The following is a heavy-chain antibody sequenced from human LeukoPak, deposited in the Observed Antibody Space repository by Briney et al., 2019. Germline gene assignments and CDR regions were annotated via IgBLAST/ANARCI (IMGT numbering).Heavy chain of an antibody. Sequence: GGSLRLSCAASGFTFSSYSMNWVRQAPGKGLEWVSSISSSSSYIYYADSVKGRFTISRDNAKNSLYLQMNSLRAEDTAVYYCARAEELWFGELLSYYFDYWGQGTLVTVSS. D-gene: IGHD3-10*01. CDR1: GFTFSSYS. V-gene: IGHV3-21*01. CDR2: ISSSSSYI. CDR3: ARAEELWFGELLSYYFDY. J-gene: IGHJ4*02.